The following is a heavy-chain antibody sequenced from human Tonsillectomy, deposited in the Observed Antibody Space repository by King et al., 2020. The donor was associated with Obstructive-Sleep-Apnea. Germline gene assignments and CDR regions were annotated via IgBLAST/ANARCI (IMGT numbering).Heavy chain of an antibody. V-gene: IGHV3-23*04. Sequence: VQLVESGGGLVQPGGSLRLSCAASGFTFSTYAMSWVRQAPGKGLEWVSGISASGISTYYAASVKGPFTISRDNSMNTLYLRMNSLRAEDTAVYYCAKVLVSTMPLSWFDGWGQGTLVTVSS. D-gene: IGHD5/OR15-5a*01. CDR1: GFTFSTYA. CDR3: AKVLVSTMPLSWFDG. J-gene: IGHJ5*02. CDR2: ISASGIST.